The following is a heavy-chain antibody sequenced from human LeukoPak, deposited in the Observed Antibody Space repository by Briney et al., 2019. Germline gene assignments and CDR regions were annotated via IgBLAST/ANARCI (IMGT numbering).Heavy chain of an antibody. J-gene: IGHJ4*02. CDR3: ARGSSSPRHIVVVTATPGDH. D-gene: IGHD2-21*02. CDR1: GYTFTSYY. CDR2: INPSGGST. V-gene: IGHV1-46*01. Sequence: GASVKVSCKASGYTFTSYYMHWVRQAPGQGLEWMGIINPSGGSTSYAQKFQGRVTMTRDMTTSTVYMELSSLRSEDTAVYYCARGSSSPRHIVVVTATPGDHWGQGTLVTVSS.